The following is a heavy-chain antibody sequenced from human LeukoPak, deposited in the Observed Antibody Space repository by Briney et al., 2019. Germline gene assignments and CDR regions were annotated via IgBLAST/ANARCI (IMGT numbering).Heavy chain of an antibody. CDR2: MYYSGNS. CDR1: GASIRSHY. V-gene: IGHV4-59*11. Sequence: SETLSLTCTVSGASIRSHYWSWIRQPPGKGLEWIGYMYYSGNSNYNPALKSRVTISVDTSKNQFSLKMISVTPADTAVFYCARRNWGGWFDAWGQGTLVTVSS. D-gene: IGHD3-16*01. J-gene: IGHJ5*02. CDR3: ARRNWGGWFDA.